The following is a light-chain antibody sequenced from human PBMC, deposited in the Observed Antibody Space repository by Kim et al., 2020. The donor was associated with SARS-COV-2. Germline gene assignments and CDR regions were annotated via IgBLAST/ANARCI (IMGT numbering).Light chain of an antibody. V-gene: IGLV1-44*01. CDR1: SSNIGSNT. CDR3: AAWDDGLNGVV. CDR2: SND. Sequence: QSVLTQPPSASGTPGQRVTISCSGSSSNIGSNTVNWYQLLPGTGPKLLIYSNDARPSGVPDRLSGSKSGTSASLAISGLQSDDEADYYCAAWDDGLNGVVFGGGTQLTVL. J-gene: IGLJ2*01.